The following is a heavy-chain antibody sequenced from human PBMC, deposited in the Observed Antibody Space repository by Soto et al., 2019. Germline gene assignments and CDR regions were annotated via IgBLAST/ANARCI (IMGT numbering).Heavy chain of an antibody. V-gene: IGHV4-59*01. Sequence: SETLSLTCTVSGGSISSYYWSWIRQPPGKGLEWIGYIYYSGSTNYNPSLKSRVTISVDTSKNQFSLKLSSVTAADTAVYYCARLTNFWSGPDYWGHGTLVTVSS. CDR2: IYYSGST. D-gene: IGHD3-3*01. CDR1: GGSISSYY. J-gene: IGHJ4*01. CDR3: ARLTNFWSGPDY.